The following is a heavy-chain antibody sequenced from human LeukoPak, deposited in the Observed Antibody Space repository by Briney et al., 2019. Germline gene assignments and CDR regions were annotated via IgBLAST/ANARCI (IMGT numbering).Heavy chain of an antibody. D-gene: IGHD5-18*01. CDR3: ARGDVDTAMVPFDY. V-gene: IGHV4-34*01. CDR2: INHSGST. J-gene: IGHJ4*02. CDR1: GGSFSGYY. Sequence: SETLSLICAVYGGSFSGYYWSWIRQPPGKGLEWIGEINHSGSTNYNPSLKSRVTISVDTSKNQFSLKLSSVTAADTAVYYCARGDVDTAMVPFDYWGQGTLVTVSS.